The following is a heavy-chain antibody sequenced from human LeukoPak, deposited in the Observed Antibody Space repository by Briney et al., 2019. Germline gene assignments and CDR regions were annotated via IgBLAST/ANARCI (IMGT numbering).Heavy chain of an antibody. J-gene: IGHJ3*02. CDR2: IYYSGNT. D-gene: IGHD3-22*01. CDR3: ARTYYDPSGYSDAFDI. V-gene: IGHV4-30-4*01. Sequence: SETLSLTCTVSGGSISSGDYYWSWIRQPPGKGLEWIGYIYYSGNTYYNPSLESRITISVDTSKNQFSLKLNSVTAADTAVYYCARTYYDPSGYSDAFDIWGQGTMVTVSS. CDR1: GGSISSGDYY.